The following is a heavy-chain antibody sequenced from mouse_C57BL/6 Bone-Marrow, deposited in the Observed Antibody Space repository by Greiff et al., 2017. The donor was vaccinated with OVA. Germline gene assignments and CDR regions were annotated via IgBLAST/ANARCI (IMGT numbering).Heavy chain of an antibody. CDR1: GYTFTSYW. CDR3: ARSPYFPFV. J-gene: IGHJ1*03. Sequence: QVQLQQPGAELVKPGASVKLSCKASGYTFTSYWMHWVKQRPGQGLEWIGMIHPNSGRTNYNEKFKSKATLTVDKSSSTAYMQLSSLTSEDSAVYYCARSPYFPFVWGTGTTVTVSS. D-gene: IGHD2-10*01. V-gene: IGHV1-64*01. CDR2: IHPNSGRT.